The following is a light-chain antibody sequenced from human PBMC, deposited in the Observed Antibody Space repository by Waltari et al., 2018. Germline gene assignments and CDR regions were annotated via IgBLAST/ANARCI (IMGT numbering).Light chain of an antibody. CDR3: QSYVSTHVV. V-gene: IGLV1-40*01. CDR2: GNN. Sequence: QSVLTPPPSVSGAPGPRVTISCTGRSSNLGAGPAVHWYQFRPGAAPKPLISGNNNRPSGVSDRFSGSKSGTSASLVVTGLQAGDEAVYYCQSYVSTHVVFGGGTQLTVL. CDR1: SSNLGAGPA. J-gene: IGLJ2*01.